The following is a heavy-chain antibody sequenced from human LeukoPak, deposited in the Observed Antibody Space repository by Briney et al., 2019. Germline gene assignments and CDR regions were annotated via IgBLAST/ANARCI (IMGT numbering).Heavy chain of an antibody. CDR1: GFTFSSYV. CDR2: ISGSGGGT. V-gene: IGHV3-23*01. CDR3: ATRGTTVTKYLDQ. D-gene: IGHD1-1*01. Sequence: GGSLRLSCSASGFTFSSYVMSWVRQAPGKGLEWVSTISGSGGGTYYGDSVKGRFTISRDNSKNTLYLQMNNLRAEDTAAYYCATRGTTVTKYLDQWGQGTLVTVSS. J-gene: IGHJ4*02.